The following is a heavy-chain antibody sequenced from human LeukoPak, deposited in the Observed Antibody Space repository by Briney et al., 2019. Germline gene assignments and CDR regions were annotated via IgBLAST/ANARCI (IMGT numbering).Heavy chain of an antibody. V-gene: IGHV3-30*02. CDR3: ALTRDGYTN. D-gene: IGHD5-24*01. Sequence: AGGSLRLSCAASGFTFSNYGMHWVRQAPGKGLEWVTFIRHDGSHKSYADSVKGRFTVSRDNSKNTLYLQMNSLRPEDTAVYYCALTRDGYTNWGQGTLVTVSS. CDR1: GFTFSNYG. CDR2: IRHDGSHK. J-gene: IGHJ4*02.